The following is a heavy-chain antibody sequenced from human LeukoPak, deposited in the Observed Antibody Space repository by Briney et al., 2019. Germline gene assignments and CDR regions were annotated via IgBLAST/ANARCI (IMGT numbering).Heavy chain of an antibody. CDR3: ARGIAVAGNMDV. Sequence: PSETLSLTCTVSGYSISSGYYWGWIRQPPGKGLEWIGSIYHSGTTYYNPSLKSRGTISVDTSKNQFSLKLSSVTAADTAVYYCARGIAVAGNMDVWGKGTTVTVSS. D-gene: IGHD6-19*01. CDR1: GYSISSGYY. J-gene: IGHJ6*03. CDR2: IYHSGTT. V-gene: IGHV4-38-2*02.